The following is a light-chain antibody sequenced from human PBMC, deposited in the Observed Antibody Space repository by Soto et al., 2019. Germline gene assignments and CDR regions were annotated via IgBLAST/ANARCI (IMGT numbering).Light chain of an antibody. CDR1: QGVSSY. CDR3: QQYGSSRT. V-gene: IGKV3-20*01. J-gene: IGKJ4*01. CDR2: GAS. Sequence: EIVMTQSPATLSLSPGERATLSCRASQGVSSYLAWYQQKPGQAPRLLIYGASSRATGIPDRFSGSGSGTDFTLTISRLEPEDFAVYYCQQYGSSRTFGGGTKVDIK.